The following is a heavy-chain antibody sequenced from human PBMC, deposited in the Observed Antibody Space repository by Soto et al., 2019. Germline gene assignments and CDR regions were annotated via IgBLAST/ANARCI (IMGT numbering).Heavy chain of an antibody. CDR3: ARGLQQLVYSFHP. CDR1: GGTFSSYA. J-gene: IGHJ5*02. CDR2: IIPIYGTA. Sequence: GSSVKVSGKASGGTFSSYAISWVRPAPGQGLEWKGGIIPIYGTANNAHKLQGRVTITADETTSTAYMKLSIRRSEDTAVYYFARGLQQLVYSFHPWGKGPVVTVST. V-gene: IGHV1-69*13. D-gene: IGHD6-13*01.